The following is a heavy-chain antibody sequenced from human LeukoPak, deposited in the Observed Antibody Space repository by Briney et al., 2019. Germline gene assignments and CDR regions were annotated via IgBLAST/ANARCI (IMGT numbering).Heavy chain of an antibody. CDR3: ARNAAHEYYFDY. CDR2: TSHRGST. CDR1: GGSISSTNW. J-gene: IGHJ4*02. D-gene: IGHD2-15*01. V-gene: IGHV4-4*02. Sequence: SGTLSLTCSVSGGSISSTNWWSWVRQPPGKGLEWIGKTSHRGSTNYNPSLKSRVTISVDKSKNQFSLKLSSVTAADTAVYYCARNAAHEYYFDYWGQGTLVTVSS.